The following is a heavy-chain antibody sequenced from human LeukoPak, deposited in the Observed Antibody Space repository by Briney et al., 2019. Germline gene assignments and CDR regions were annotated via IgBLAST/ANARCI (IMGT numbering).Heavy chain of an antibody. CDR2: INHSGST. Sequence: PSETLSLTCAVYGGSFSGYYWSWIRQPPGKGLEWIGEINHSGSTNYNPSLKSRVTISVDTSKNQFSLKLSSVTAADTAVYYCARPLDIAATIYAFDIWGQGTMVTVSS. V-gene: IGHV4-34*01. CDR3: ARPLDIAATIYAFDI. CDR1: GGSFSGYY. D-gene: IGHD5-12*01. J-gene: IGHJ3*02.